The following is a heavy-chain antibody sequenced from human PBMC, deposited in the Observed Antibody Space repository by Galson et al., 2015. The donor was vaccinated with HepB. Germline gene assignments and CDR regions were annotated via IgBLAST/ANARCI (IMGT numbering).Heavy chain of an antibody. D-gene: IGHD3-3*01. Sequence: SVKVSCKASGYTFTRNAIHWVRQAPGQRLEWMGWINTGNGNTKYSQKFQGRVTITRDTSASTASMELSSLRSEDTAVYYCAREATSAYPFDAFDIWGQGTMVTVSS. CDR2: INTGNGNT. CDR1: GYTFTRNA. J-gene: IGHJ3*02. CDR3: AREATSAYPFDAFDI. V-gene: IGHV1-3*04.